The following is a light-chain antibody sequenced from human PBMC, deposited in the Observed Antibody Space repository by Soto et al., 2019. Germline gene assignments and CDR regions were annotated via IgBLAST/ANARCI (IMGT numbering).Light chain of an antibody. CDR1: SSKIGGNS. Sequence: QSVLTQPPSVSAAPGQKVNISCSGSSSKIGGNSVSWYQQLPGTAPKLLIYDDYKRPSGIPDRFSGSKSGTSATLGITGFQTGDEADYYCGSWDSSLSAYVFGTGTKVTVL. V-gene: IGLV1-51*01. CDR2: DDY. J-gene: IGLJ1*01. CDR3: GSWDSSLSAYV.